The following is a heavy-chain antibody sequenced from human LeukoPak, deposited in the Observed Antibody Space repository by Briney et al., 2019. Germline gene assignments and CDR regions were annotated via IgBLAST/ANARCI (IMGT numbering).Heavy chain of an antibody. CDR1: GYTFTSYG. D-gene: IGHD7-27*01. Sequence: GASVKVSCKASGYTFTSYGISWVRQAPGQGLEWMGWISAYNGNTNYAQKLQGRVTMTTDTSTSTAYMELRSLRSDDTAVYYCAKDKFPLGLRAFCIWGQGTMVTVSS. CDR3: AKDKFPLGLRAFCI. J-gene: IGHJ3*02. CDR2: ISAYNGNT. V-gene: IGHV1-18*01.